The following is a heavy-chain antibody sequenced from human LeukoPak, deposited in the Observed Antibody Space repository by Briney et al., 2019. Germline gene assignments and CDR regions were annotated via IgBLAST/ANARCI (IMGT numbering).Heavy chain of an antibody. CDR3: AKGSFLITFGGFIG. J-gene: IGHJ4*02. CDR2: ISGRGASK. Sequence: GGSLRLSCAVSGLTFNSYAMSWVRQAPGKGLEWVSGISGRGASKYYADSVKGRFTISRDNSKSTLYLQMNSLRAEDTAVYYCAKGSFLITFGGFIGWGQGTLVTVSS. D-gene: IGHD3-16*02. V-gene: IGHV3-23*01. CDR1: GLTFNSYA.